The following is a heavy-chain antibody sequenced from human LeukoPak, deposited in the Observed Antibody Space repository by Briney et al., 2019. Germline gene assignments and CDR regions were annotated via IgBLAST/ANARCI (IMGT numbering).Heavy chain of an antibody. V-gene: IGHV4-4*02. CDR3: ASILRFLEWLSPDGAFDI. CDR1: GGSISSSNW. J-gene: IGHJ3*02. Sequence: SETLSLTCAVSGGSISSSNWWSWVRQPPGKGLEWIGEIYHSGSTNYNPSLKSRVTISVDKSKNQFSLKLSSVTAADTAVYYCASILRFLEWLSPDGAFDIWGQGTMVTVSS. CDR2: IYHSGST. D-gene: IGHD3-3*01.